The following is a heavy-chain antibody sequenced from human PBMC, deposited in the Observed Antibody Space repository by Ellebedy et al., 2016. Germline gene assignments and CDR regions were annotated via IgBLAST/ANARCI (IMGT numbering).Heavy chain of an antibody. D-gene: IGHD3-22*01. V-gene: IGHV1-18*01. CDR1: GYTFTSYG. CDR2: ISAYNGNT. Sequence: ASVKVSCXASGYTFTSYGISWVRQAPGQGLEWMGWISAYNGNTNYAQKLQGRVTMTTDTSTSTAYMELRSLRSDDTAVYYCARDGMIPHHSSGYPYYFDYWGQGTLVTVSS. J-gene: IGHJ4*02. CDR3: ARDGMIPHHSSGYPYYFDY.